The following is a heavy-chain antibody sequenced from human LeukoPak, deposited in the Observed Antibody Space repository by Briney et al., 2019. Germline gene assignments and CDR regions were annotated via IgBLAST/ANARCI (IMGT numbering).Heavy chain of an antibody. CDR3: ARDLGFEYFQH. V-gene: IGHV4-39*07. CDR1: GDSIRADNYC. D-gene: IGHD3-16*01. J-gene: IGHJ1*01. Sequence: PSETLSLTCTVSGDSIRADNYCWAWIRQPPGKGLQWIGSIHYRGDAYYGPTLKSRATLSVDTSKNQFSLMVNAVTAADTAVYYCARDLGFEYFQHWGQGTLVTVSS. CDR2: IHYRGDA.